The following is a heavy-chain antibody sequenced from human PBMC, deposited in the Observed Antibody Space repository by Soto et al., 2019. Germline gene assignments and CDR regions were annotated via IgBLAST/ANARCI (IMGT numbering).Heavy chain of an antibody. Sequence: SVKVSCKASGGTFSSYTISWVRQAPGQGLEWMGRIIPILGIANYAQKFQGRDTITADKSTSTAYMELSSLRSEDTAVYYCARDNSSSWFDAEYFQHWGQGTLVIVSS. CDR3: ARDNSSSWFDAEYFQH. V-gene: IGHV1-69*04. CDR2: IIPILGIA. J-gene: IGHJ1*01. CDR1: GGTFSSYT. D-gene: IGHD6-13*01.